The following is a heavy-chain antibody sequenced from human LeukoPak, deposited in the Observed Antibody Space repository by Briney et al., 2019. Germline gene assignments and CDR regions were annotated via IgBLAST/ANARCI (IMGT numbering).Heavy chain of an antibody. Sequence: GGSLRLSCAASGFTFSSYWMSWVRQAPGKGLEWVANIKQDGSEKYYVDSVKGRFTISRDNAKNSLYLQMNSLRAEDTAVYYCARGIVVVTAIHGYLDYWGQGTLVTVSS. CDR1: GFTFSSYW. D-gene: IGHD2-21*02. CDR3: ARGIVVVTAIHGYLDY. J-gene: IGHJ4*02. CDR2: IKQDGSEK. V-gene: IGHV3-7*01.